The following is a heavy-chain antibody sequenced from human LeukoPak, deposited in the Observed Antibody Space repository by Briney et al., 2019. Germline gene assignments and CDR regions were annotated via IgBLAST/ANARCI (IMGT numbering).Heavy chain of an antibody. CDR2: TNPNSGGT. V-gene: IGHV1-2*02. Sequence: ASVKVSCKASGYTFTGYYMHWVRQSPGQGLEWMGWTNPNSGGTNYAQKFQGRVTMTRDTSISTDYMELSSLRSEDTAVYYCARAMVRGVIGRTDYYYYMDVWGKGTTVTVSS. J-gene: IGHJ6*03. CDR3: ARAMVRGVIGRTDYYYYMDV. D-gene: IGHD3-10*01. CDR1: GYTFTGYY.